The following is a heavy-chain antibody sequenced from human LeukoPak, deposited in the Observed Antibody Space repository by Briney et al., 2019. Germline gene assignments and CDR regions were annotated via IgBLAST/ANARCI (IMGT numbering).Heavy chain of an antibody. Sequence: SETLSLTCAVYGGSFSGYYWSWIRQPPGKGLEWIGEINHSGSTNYNPSLKSRVTISVDTSKNQFSLKLSSVTAADTAVYYCARGRGYYYDSSGFLDPWGQGTLVTVSS. D-gene: IGHD3-22*01. CDR3: ARGRGYYYDSSGFLDP. J-gene: IGHJ5*02. V-gene: IGHV4-34*01. CDR2: INHSGST. CDR1: GGSFSGYY.